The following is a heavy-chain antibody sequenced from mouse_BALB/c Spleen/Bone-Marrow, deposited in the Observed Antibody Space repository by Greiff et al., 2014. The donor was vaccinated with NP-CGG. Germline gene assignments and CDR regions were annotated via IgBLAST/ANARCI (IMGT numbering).Heavy chain of an antibody. CDR3: ARYDGYFDY. CDR1: GYAFTDYL. Sequence: VQLQQSGAELVRPGTSVKVSCKASGYAFTDYLMEWLKQRPGQGLEWIGVINPGSGSINYNEKFKDKATLTADKSSSTAYMQLSSLTSDDAAVFFCARYDGYFDYWGQGTILTVSS. J-gene: IGHJ2*01. CDR2: INPGSGSI. D-gene: IGHD2-3*01. V-gene: IGHV1-54*01.